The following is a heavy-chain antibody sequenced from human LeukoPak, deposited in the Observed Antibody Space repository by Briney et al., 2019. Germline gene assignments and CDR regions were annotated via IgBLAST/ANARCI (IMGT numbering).Heavy chain of an antibody. J-gene: IGHJ4*02. CDR1: GYTFTGYY. Sequence: ASVKVSCKASGYTFTGYYMHWVRQAPGQGLEWMGGIIPIFGTANYAQKFQGRVTITADESTSTAYMELSSLRSEDTAVYYCARLGVVVADKFDYWGQGTLVTVSS. CDR2: IIPIFGTA. CDR3: ARLGVVVADKFDY. V-gene: IGHV1-69*13. D-gene: IGHD2-15*01.